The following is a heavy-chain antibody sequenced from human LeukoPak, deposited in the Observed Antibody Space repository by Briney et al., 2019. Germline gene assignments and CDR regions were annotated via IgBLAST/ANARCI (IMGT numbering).Heavy chain of an antibody. V-gene: IGHV3-66*01. Sequence: GGSLRLSCAASGFTVSSNYMSWVRQAPGKGLEWVSVIYSGGSTYYSDSVTGRFTISRDKSKNTLYLQMNSLRAEDTAVYYCARALDGGPTSWGQGTLVTVSS. D-gene: IGHD2-15*01. CDR1: GFTVSSNY. J-gene: IGHJ4*02. CDR3: ARALDGGPTS. CDR2: IYSGGST.